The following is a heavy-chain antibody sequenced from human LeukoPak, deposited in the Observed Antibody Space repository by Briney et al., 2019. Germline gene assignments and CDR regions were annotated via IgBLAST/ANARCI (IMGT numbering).Heavy chain of an antibody. CDR3: TRDKVYYDFWSGYHYYFDY. CDR2: IRSKAYGGTT. D-gene: IGHD3-3*01. CDR1: GFTFGDYA. Sequence: GGSLRLSCTASGFTFGDYAMSWVRQAPGKGLEWVGFIRSKAYGGTTEYAASVKGRFTISRDDSKSIAYLQMNSLKTEDTAVYYCTRDKVYYDFWSGYHYYFDYWGQGTLVTVSS. V-gene: IGHV3-49*04. J-gene: IGHJ4*02.